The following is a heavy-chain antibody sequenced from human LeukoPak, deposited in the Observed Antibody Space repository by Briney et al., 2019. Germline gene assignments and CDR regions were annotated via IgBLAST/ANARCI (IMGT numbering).Heavy chain of an antibody. CDR2: ISSSGSTI. CDR1: GFTFSDYY. CDR3: ARDAHVLRYFDWFPHDAFDI. J-gene: IGHJ3*02. D-gene: IGHD3-9*01. V-gene: IGHV3-11*01. Sequence: GGSLRLSCAASGFTFSDYYMSWIRQAPGKGREWGSYISSSGSTIYYADSVKGRFTISRDNAKNSLYLQMNSLRAEDTAVYYCARDAHVLRYFDWFPHDAFDIWGQGTMVTVSS.